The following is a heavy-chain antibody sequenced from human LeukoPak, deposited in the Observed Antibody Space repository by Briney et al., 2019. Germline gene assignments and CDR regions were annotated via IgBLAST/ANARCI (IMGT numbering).Heavy chain of an antibody. CDR3: ARDRRYSSSSWDAFDI. D-gene: IGHD6-6*01. J-gene: IGHJ3*02. V-gene: IGHV3-74*01. CDR1: GFTFSSYW. CDR2: INIDGTSA. Sequence: GGSLRLSCAASGFTFSSYWMHWVRQAPGKGLVWVSRINIDGTSARYADSVKGRFTISRDNAKNTLYLQMNSLRAEDTAVYYCARDRRYSSSSWDAFDIWGQGTMVTVSS.